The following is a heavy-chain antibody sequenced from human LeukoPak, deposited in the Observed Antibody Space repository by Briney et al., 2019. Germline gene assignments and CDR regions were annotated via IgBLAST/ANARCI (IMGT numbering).Heavy chain of an antibody. CDR2: ISSSSSYI. J-gene: IGHJ4*02. Sequence: GGSLRLSCAASGFTVSSNYMSWVRQAPGKGLEWVSSISSSSSYIYYADSVKGRFTISRDNAKNSLYLQMNSLRAEDTAVYYCARDRDGYNPYFDYWGQGTLVTVSS. V-gene: IGHV3-21*01. D-gene: IGHD5-24*01. CDR1: GFTVSSNY. CDR3: ARDRDGYNPYFDY.